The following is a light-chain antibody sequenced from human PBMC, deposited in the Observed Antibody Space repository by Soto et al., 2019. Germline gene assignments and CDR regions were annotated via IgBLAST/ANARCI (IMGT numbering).Light chain of an antibody. J-gene: IGKJ4*01. CDR3: QQYGSSFPT. V-gene: IGKV3-20*01. Sequence: EIVLTQSPGTLSLSPGERATLSCRASQSVSSSYLAWYQQKPGQAPRLLIYGASSRATGIPDRFSGSGSGTDFTLTINKLEPEDFAVYYCQQYGSSFPTFGGGTKVEIK. CDR2: GAS. CDR1: QSVSSSY.